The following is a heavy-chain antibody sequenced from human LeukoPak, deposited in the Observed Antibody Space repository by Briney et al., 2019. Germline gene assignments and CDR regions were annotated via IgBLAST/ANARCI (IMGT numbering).Heavy chain of an antibody. J-gene: IGHJ4*02. D-gene: IGHD3-3*01. CDR1: GGTFSSYA. V-gene: IGHV1-69*05. CDR2: IIPIFGTA. CDR3: ARGIWSRTVSSYYLDY. Sequence: SVKVSCKASGGTFSSYAISWVRQAPGQGLEWMGGIIPIFGTANYAQRFQGRVTITRDTSASTVYMEVTSLRSEDTAVYYCARGIWSRTVSSYYLDYWGQGTLVTVSS.